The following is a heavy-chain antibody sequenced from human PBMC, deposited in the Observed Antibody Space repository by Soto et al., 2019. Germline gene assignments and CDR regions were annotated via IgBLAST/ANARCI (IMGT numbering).Heavy chain of an antibody. J-gene: IGHJ4*02. CDR1: GYSFTGYY. V-gene: IGHV1-2*02. CDR2: INPDSGAT. D-gene: IGHD2-8*02. Sequence: HEHLVQSGAEVKRPGASLKVSCKASGYSFTGYYIHWVRQAPGKGLEWMGWINPDSGATNYAQNFQGRVTLTSVTSISTASMDLTSLTSDDTAVYYCARGDYGTGGYPFPYFDYWGQGTLVIVSS. CDR3: ARGDYGTGGYPFPYFDY.